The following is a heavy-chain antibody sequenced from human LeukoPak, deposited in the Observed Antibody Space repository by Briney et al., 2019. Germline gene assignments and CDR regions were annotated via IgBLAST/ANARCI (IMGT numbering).Heavy chain of an antibody. CDR1: GGSISSYY. D-gene: IGHD1-26*01. Sequence: SETLSLTCTVSGGSISSYYWSWIRQPPGKGLEWIGYIYYSGSTNYNPSLKSRVTISVDTSKNQFSLQLNSVTPEDTAVYYCARDNVVGVTKDAFDIWGQGTMVTVSS. CDR2: IYYSGST. V-gene: IGHV4-59*12. J-gene: IGHJ3*02. CDR3: ARDNVVGVTKDAFDI.